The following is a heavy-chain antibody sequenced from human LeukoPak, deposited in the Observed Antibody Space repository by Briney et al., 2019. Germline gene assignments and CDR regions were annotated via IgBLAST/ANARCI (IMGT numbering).Heavy chain of an antibody. Sequence: ASVKVSCKASGGTFSSYAISWVRQAPGQGLEWMGGIIPIFGTANYAQKFQGRVTITADKSTSTAYMELSSLRSEDTAVYYCARAYSGSYYAFDIWGQGTMVTVSS. V-gene: IGHV1-69*06. CDR1: GGTFSSYA. CDR2: IIPIFGTA. J-gene: IGHJ3*02. CDR3: ARAYSGSYYAFDI. D-gene: IGHD1-26*01.